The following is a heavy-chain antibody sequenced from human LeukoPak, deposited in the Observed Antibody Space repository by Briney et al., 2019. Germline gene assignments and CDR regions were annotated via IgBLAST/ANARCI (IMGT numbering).Heavy chain of an antibody. D-gene: IGHD3-22*01. Sequence: SVKVSCKASGITFSYCTIIWVRQAPGQGLEWMGRIIPIFGTADYAQKFQGRVTMTTDESTSTAYMELSSLRSEDTAVYYCAREPVPRSSGLQYWGQGTLVTVSS. V-gene: IGHV1-69*05. CDR2: IIPIFGTA. CDR1: GITFSYCT. CDR3: AREPVPRSSGLQY. J-gene: IGHJ4*02.